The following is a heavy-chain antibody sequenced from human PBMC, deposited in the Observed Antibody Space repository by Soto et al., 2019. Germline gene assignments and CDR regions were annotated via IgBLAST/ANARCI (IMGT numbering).Heavy chain of an antibody. CDR1: GLAVTSNY. CDR3: ARVDTYDYYYSTDV. D-gene: IGHD5-18*01. J-gene: IGHJ6*02. V-gene: IGHV3-53*02. CDR2: VYSSGTT. Sequence: EVQLVETGGGLIQPGGSLSLCCAASGLAVTSNYMSWVRQAPGKGLEWVSIVYSSGTTYYADSVKGRFTFSRDKSKNTIYLQMRNLRAEDTAVYYCARVDTYDYYYSTDVWGQGTTVIVSS.